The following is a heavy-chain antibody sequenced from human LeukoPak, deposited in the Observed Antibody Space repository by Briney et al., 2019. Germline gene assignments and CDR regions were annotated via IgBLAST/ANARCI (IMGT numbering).Heavy chain of an antibody. CDR1: GYRFTSYW. Sequence: GASLKISCKGSGYRFTSYWIGWVRQMPGKGLEWMGIVYPGDSDTRYSPSFQGQVTISADKSINTAYLQRSSLKASDTAMYYCATYSSSNNWFDPWGQGTLVTVSS. CDR3: ATYSSSNNWFDP. D-gene: IGHD6-6*01. CDR2: VYPGDSDT. J-gene: IGHJ5*02. V-gene: IGHV5-51*01.